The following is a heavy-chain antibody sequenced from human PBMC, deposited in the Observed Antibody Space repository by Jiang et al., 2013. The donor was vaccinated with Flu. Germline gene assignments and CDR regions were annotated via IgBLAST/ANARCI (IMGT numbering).Heavy chain of an antibody. D-gene: IGHD1-1*01. V-gene: IGHV3-30*02. CDR1: GFSFSYYA. CDR3: ATLRGSSYDTYLMDS. CDR2: IRFDGTNE. Sequence: VQLVESGGGVVQPGGSLRLSCAASGFSFSYYAMYWVRQTPGKGLEWMASIRFDGTNEYYAESVKGRFTISRDNSKNTLFLQMSSLRPDDTAVYYCATLRGSSYDTYLMDSWGQGTLVTVSS. J-gene: IGHJ4*02.